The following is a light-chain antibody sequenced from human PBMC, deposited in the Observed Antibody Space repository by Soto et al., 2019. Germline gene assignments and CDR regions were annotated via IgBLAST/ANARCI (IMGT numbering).Light chain of an antibody. CDR2: AVT. J-gene: IGLJ1*01. CDR1: NSDVGGYDY. CDR3: SSHTSSSPYV. V-gene: IGLV2-14*01. Sequence: QSALTQPASVSGSPGQSITISCTGTNSDVGGYDYVSWYQQHPGKAPKLMIYAVTNRPSGVSNRFSGSKSGNTASLTISGLQAGDEADYYCSSHTSSSPYVFGTGTKLTVL.